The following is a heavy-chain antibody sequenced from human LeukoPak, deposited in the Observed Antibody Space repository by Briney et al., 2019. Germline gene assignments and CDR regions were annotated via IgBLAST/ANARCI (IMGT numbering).Heavy chain of an antibody. CDR2: ISGSGGST. CDR3: AKPTHYYDSSGTFDY. V-gene: IGHV3-23*01. Sequence: GGSLRLSCAASGFTISSYAMSWVRQAPGKGLEWVSAISGSGGSTYYADSVKGRFTISRDNSKNTLYLQMNSLRAEDTAVYYCAKPTHYYDSSGTFDYWGQGTLVTVSS. D-gene: IGHD3-22*01. CDR1: GFTISSYA. J-gene: IGHJ4*02.